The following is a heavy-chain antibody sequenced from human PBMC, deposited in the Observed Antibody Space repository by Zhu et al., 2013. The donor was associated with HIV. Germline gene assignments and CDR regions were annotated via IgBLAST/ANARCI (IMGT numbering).Heavy chain of an antibody. J-gene: IGHJ3*02. D-gene: IGHD6-13*01. CDR3: ASWPSGIAAAGQDAFDI. CDR1: GYTFISYY. Sequence: QVQLVQSGAEVKKPGASVKVSCKASGYTFISYYMHWMRQAPGQGLEWMGIINPSGGSIRYTQKFQGRVTMTRDTSTSTVYMELSSLRSEDTAVYYCASWPSGIAAAGQDAFDIWGQGTMVTVSS. V-gene: IGHV1-46*01. CDR2: INPSGGSI.